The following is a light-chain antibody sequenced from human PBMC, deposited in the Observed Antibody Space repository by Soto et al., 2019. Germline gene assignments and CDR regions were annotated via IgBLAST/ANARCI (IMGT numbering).Light chain of an antibody. Sequence: QSALTQPPSVSGSPGQSATISCTGTSSDDGSYNRLSWYQQPPGTAPKLIMYEVNTRPSGVPDRFSGSKSGSTASLTISGLQAEDEADYYCSLYISGSTYVFGTGTKVTVL. CDR2: EVN. J-gene: IGLJ1*01. V-gene: IGLV2-18*01. CDR1: SSDDGSYNR. CDR3: SLYISGSTYV.